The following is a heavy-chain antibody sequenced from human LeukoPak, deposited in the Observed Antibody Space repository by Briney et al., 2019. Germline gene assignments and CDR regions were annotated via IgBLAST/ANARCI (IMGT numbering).Heavy chain of an antibody. CDR1: IGSISSSKW. CDR3: ARQKWEQQGRDYYFNGLDV. Sequence: PSETLSLTCSVSIGSISSSKWWSWVRQSPVKGLEWIGEFYLYGTTNYNPSFTSRVTMSVDRSRNQFSLKLASVTAADTAVYYCARQKWEQQGRDYYFNGLDVWGPGTTVIVSS. D-gene: IGHD1/OR15-1a*01. J-gene: IGHJ6*02. V-gene: IGHV4-4*02. CDR2: FYLYGTT.